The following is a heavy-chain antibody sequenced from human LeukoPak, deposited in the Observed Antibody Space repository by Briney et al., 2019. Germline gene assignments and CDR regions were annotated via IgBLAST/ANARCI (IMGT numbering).Heavy chain of an antibody. CDR3: AIVIVSSGDY. J-gene: IGHJ4*02. CDR1: GFTFSSYA. Sequence: GGSLRLSCAASGFTFSSYAMHWVRQAPGKGLEWVAVISYDGSNKYYADSVKGRFTISRDNSKNTLYLQMNSLRAEDTAVYYCAIVIVSSGDYWGQGTLVTVSS. V-gene: IGHV3-30*04. CDR2: ISYDGSNK. D-gene: IGHD3-22*01.